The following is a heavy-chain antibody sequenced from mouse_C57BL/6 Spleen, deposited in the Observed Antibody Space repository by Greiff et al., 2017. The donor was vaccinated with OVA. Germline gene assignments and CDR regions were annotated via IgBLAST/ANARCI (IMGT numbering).Heavy chain of an antibody. CDR3: ARSQTAQASPLYYAMDY. J-gene: IGHJ4*01. Sequence: VQLQQPGAELVKPGASVKLSCKASGYTFTSYWMHWVKQRPGRGLEWIGRIDPNSGGTKYNEKFKSKATLTVDKPSSTAYMQLSSLTSEDSAVYYCARSQTAQASPLYYAMDYWGQGTSVTVSS. CDR2: IDPNSGGT. V-gene: IGHV1-72*01. D-gene: IGHD3-2*02. CDR1: GYTFTSYW.